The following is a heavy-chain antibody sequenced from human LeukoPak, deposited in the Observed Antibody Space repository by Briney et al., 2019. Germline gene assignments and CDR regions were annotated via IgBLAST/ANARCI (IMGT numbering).Heavy chain of an antibody. V-gene: IGHV3-30-3*02. CDR1: GFTFSSYA. Sequence: GGSLRLSCAASGFTFSSYAMHWVRQAPGKELEWVAVISYDGSNKYYADSVKGRFTISRDNSKNTLYLQMNSLRAEDTAVYYCAKICSSTSCYTAYYYYYMDVWGKGTTVTVSS. CDR2: ISYDGSNK. J-gene: IGHJ6*03. CDR3: AKICSSTSCYTAYYYYYMDV. D-gene: IGHD2-2*02.